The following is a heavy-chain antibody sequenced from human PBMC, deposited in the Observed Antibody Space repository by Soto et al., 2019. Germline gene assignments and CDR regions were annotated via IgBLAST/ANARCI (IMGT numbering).Heavy chain of an antibody. V-gene: IGHV3-33*01. D-gene: IGHD2-8*01. Sequence: QVQLVESGGGVVQPGRSLRLSCAASGFTFTTYGMHWVRQAPGRGLEWVAVILYDGSNKYYADSVKGRFTISRDNSKNPVYLQMNSLRAEDTAVYYCARDMYDNWFDPWGQGTLVTVSS. CDR1: GFTFTTYG. CDR2: ILYDGSNK. J-gene: IGHJ5*02. CDR3: ARDMYDNWFDP.